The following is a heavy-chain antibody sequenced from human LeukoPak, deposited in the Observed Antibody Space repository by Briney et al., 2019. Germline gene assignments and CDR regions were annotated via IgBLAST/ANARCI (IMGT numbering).Heavy chain of an antibody. J-gene: IGHJ4*02. CDR2: FRYSGST. V-gene: IGHV4-39*01. D-gene: IGHD5-12*01. CDR1: GGSVNNNNYY. CDR3: ASQYLSGYHFDS. Sequence: SETLSLTCTVSGGSVNNNNYYWGWVRQPPGKGLEWSGSFRYSGSTFYNPSLKSRVTISVDTSKNQFSLKLSSVTAADTAVYYCASQYLSGYHFDSWGQGTLVTVSS.